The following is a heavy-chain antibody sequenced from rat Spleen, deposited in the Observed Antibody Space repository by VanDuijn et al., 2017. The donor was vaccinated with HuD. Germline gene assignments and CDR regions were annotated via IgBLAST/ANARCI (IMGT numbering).Heavy chain of an antibody. D-gene: IGHD5-1*01. CDR1: GFTFDDYG. V-gene: IGHV5-36*01. CDR3: IKVLGNWFAY. J-gene: IGHJ3*01. CDR2: INWGGSST. Sequence: EVKLVESGGGLVQPGRSLKLSCAASGFTFDDYGMAWVRQAPKNGLEWVASINWGGSSTYYPDNVKGRFTISRDNAKNALYRQMNNLRSEDTAIYYCIKVLGNWFAYWGQGTLVTVSS.